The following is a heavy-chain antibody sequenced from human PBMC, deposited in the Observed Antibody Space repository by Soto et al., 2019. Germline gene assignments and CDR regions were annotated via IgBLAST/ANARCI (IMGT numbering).Heavy chain of an antibody. J-gene: IGHJ6*02. D-gene: IGHD3-10*01. CDR2: ISYDGSNK. Sequence: GGSLRLSCAASGFTFSSYGMHWVRQAPGKGLEWVAVISYDGSNKYYADPVKGRFTISRDNSKNTLYLQMNSLRAEDTAVYYCAKAAYYYGSGVAPMDVWGQGTTVTASS. CDR1: GFTFSSYG. V-gene: IGHV3-30*18. CDR3: AKAAYYYGSGVAPMDV.